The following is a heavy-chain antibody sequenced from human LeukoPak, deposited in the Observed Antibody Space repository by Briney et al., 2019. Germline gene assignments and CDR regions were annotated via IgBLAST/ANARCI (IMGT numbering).Heavy chain of an antibody. CDR2: INPNSGGT. J-gene: IGHJ4*02. CDR3: ARSVDTAMAVDY. V-gene: IGHV1-2*02. D-gene: IGHD5-18*01. Sequence: ASVKVSCKASGYTFTGYYMHWVRQAPGQGLEWMGWINPNSGGTNYAQKFQGRVTMTGDTSISTAYMELSRLRSDDTAVYYCARSVDTAMAVDYWGQGTLVTVSS. CDR1: GYTFTGYY.